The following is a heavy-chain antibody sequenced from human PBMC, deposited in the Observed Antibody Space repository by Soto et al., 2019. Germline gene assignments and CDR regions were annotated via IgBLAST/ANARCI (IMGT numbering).Heavy chain of an antibody. Sequence: QVQLQESGPGLVKPSQTLSLTCTVSGGSISSGGYYWSWIRQHPGKGLEWIGYIYYSGSTYYNPSLKSRLTISLDTSKNQFSLKLSSVTAADTAVYYCAREGVYGSSTSCRYFVYWGQGTLVTVSS. V-gene: IGHV4-31*03. CDR2: IYYSGST. CDR1: GGSISSGGYY. D-gene: IGHD2-2*01. CDR3: AREGVYGSSTSCRYFVY. J-gene: IGHJ4*02.